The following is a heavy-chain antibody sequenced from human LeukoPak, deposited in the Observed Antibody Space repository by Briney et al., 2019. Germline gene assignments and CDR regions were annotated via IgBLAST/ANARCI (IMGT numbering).Heavy chain of an antibody. CDR3: ARDSSSRSSSFDY. CDR2: IIPIFGTA. J-gene: IGHJ4*02. Sequence: SVKVSCKASGGTFSNYAISWVRQAPGQGLEWMGGIIPIFGTANYAQKFQGRVTITADESTSTAYMELSSLRSEDTAVYYCARDSSSRSSSFDYWGQGTLVTVSS. CDR1: GGTFSNYA. D-gene: IGHD6-6*01. V-gene: IGHV1-69*01.